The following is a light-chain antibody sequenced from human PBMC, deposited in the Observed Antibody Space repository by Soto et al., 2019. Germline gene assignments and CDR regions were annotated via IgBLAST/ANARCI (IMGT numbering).Light chain of an antibody. J-gene: IGKJ1*01. V-gene: IGKV3-15*01. CDR2: GAS. CDR1: QSVSSN. Sequence: EIGMTQSPATLSVSIGERATLSCRASQSVSSNLAWYQLKPGQAPRLLIYGASTRATGIPARFSGSGSGTEFTLTISSLQSEDFAVYYCQHYNDWPTFGQGTKVDIK. CDR3: QHYNDWPT.